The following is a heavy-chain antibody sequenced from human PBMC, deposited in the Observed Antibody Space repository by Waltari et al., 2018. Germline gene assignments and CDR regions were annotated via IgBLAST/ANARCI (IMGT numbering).Heavy chain of an antibody. V-gene: IGHV1-69*01. J-gene: IGHJ3*01. CDR1: GGTFSIHA. D-gene: IGHD2-2*01. CDR3: ASGAVYCSSSNCPHDAFNV. Sequence: QVQLMQSGAEVKKPGSSVKVSCKASGGTFSIHAISWVRQAPGQGLEWLGGVIPMFGTVNYAQRVQARVTITAAESTSTSYMEMHTLRSEDTAVYYCASGAVYCSSSNCPHDAFNVWGQGTMVTVSS. CDR2: VIPMFGTV.